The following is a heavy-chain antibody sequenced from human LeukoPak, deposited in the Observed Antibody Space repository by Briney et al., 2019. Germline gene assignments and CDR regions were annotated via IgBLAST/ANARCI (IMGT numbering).Heavy chain of an antibody. D-gene: IGHD4-11*01. CDR3: ARVTRTRDYSNYYYYYMDV. V-gene: IGHV3-53*01. J-gene: IGHJ6*03. Sequence: GGSLRLSCAASGFTVSSNYMSWVRQAPGKGLEWVSVIYSGGSTYYADSVEGRFTISRDNSKNTLYLQMNSLRAEDTAVYYCARVTRTRDYSNYYYYYMDVWGKGTTVTVSS. CDR1: GFTVSSNY. CDR2: IYSGGST.